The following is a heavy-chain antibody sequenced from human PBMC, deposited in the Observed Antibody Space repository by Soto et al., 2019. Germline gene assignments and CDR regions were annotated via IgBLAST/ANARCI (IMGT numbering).Heavy chain of an antibody. Sequence: SETLSLTCTVSGGSISSGDYYWSWIRQPPGKGLEWIGYIYYSGSTYYNPSLKSRVTISVDTSKNQFSLKMSSVTAADTAVYYCARESVARVGFDHWGQGTLVTVPS. CDR2: IYYSGST. CDR3: ARESVARVGFDH. CDR1: GGSISSGDYY. J-gene: IGHJ4*02. D-gene: IGHD2-15*01. V-gene: IGHV4-30-4*01.